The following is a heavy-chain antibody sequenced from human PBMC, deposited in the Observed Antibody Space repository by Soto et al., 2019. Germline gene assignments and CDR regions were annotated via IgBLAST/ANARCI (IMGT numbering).Heavy chain of an antibody. CDR3: ARGRGGDYIWGSYRRESNFDY. CDR1: CGSFRGYY. V-gene: IGHV4-34*01. CDR2: INHSGST. J-gene: IGHJ4*02. D-gene: IGHD3-16*02. Sequence: QVQLQQRGAGLGKPSETLFLTCAVYCGSFRGYYWSWIRQPPGKGLEWIWEINHSGSTNYNPSLQSRVTISVDTSKNQFSLTLSSVTAADTAVYYCARGRGGDYIWGSYRRESNFDYWGQGTLVTVSS.